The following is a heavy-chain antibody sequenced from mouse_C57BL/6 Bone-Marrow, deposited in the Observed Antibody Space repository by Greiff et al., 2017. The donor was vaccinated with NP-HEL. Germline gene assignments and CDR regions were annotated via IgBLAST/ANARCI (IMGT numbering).Heavy chain of an antibody. J-gene: IGHJ3*01. CDR3: ARDGLRRSKGFAY. V-gene: IGHV1-18*01. CDR2: INPNNGGT. Sequence: VQLKESGPELVKPGASVKIPCKASGYTFTDYNMDWVKQSHGKSLEWIGDINPNNGGTIYNQKFKGKATLTVDKSSSTAYMELRSLTSEDTAVYYCARDGLRRSKGFAYWGQGTLVTVSA. D-gene: IGHD2-4*01. CDR1: GYTFTDYN.